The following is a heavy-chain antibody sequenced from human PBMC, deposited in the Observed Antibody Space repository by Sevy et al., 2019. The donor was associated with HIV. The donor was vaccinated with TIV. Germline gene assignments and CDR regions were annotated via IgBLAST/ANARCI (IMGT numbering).Heavy chain of an antibody. Sequence: GGSLRLSCAASGFTFSKYSMSWIRQTPGKGLEWVSAFSFGCGKINYADSVKGRVTISRDDSRNTFYLKMNSLRAEDTAIYYCAREGCTKPHDYWGQGTVVTVSS. CDR1: GFTFSKYS. J-gene: IGHJ4*02. D-gene: IGHD2-8*01. V-gene: IGHV3-23*01. CDR2: FSFGCGKI. CDR3: AREGCTKPHDY.